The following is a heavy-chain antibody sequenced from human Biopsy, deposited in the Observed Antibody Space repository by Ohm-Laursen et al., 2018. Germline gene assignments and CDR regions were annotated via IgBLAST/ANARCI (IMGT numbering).Heavy chain of an antibody. V-gene: IGHV3-48*03. CDR3: ARDGIVGARFNAFDI. CDR2: ISSSGSTI. Sequence: SLRLSCTASGFTFSSYEMNWVRQAPGKGLGWVSYISSSGSTIYYADSVKGRFTISRDNAKNSLYLQMNSLRAEDTAVYYCARDGIVGARFNAFDIWGQGTMVTVSS. D-gene: IGHD1-26*01. CDR1: GFTFSSYE. J-gene: IGHJ3*02.